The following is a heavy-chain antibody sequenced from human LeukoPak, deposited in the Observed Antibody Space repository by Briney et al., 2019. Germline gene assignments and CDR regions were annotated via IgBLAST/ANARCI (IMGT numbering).Heavy chain of an antibody. CDR2: IWYDGSNK. CDR1: GFTFSSYG. D-gene: IGHD3-22*01. J-gene: IGHJ4*02. V-gene: IGHV3-33*01. Sequence: PGGSLRLSCAASGFTFSSYGMHWVRQAPGKGLEWVAVIWYDGSNKYYADSVKGRFTISRDNSKNTLYLQMNSLRAEDTAVYYCARWTLFHYDSSGYYFDYWGQGTLVTVSS. CDR3: ARWTLFHYDSSGYYFDY.